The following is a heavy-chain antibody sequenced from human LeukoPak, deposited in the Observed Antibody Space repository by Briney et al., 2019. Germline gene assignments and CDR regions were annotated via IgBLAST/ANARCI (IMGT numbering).Heavy chain of an antibody. J-gene: IGHJ4*02. CDR1: GFTFSSYW. Sequence: GGSLRLSCAASGFTFSSYWMHWVRQAPGKGLVWVSRINSDGSSTSYADSVKGRFTISRDNAKNTLYLQMNSLRAEDTAVYYCARVRRGGYTPRWFLPDYWGQGTLVTVSS. CDR3: ARVRRGGYTPRWFLPDY. V-gene: IGHV3-74*01. D-gene: IGHD5-24*01. CDR2: INSDGSST.